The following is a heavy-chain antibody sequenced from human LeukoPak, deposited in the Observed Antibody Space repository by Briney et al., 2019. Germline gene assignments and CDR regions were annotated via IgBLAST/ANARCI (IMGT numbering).Heavy chain of an antibody. CDR2: INPNSGGT. CDR3: ARDRPSGSYWGYYYYYMDV. V-gene: IGHV1-2*02. J-gene: IGHJ6*03. D-gene: IGHD1-26*01. CDR1: GYTFTDNY. Sequence: ASVKVSGKASGYTFTDNYIHWVRQAPGQGLEWMGWINPNSGGTNYAQKLQGRVTMTTETSTSKAYMEMRRLRSEDKGVYYCARDRPSGSYWGYYYYYMDVWGKGTTVTVSS.